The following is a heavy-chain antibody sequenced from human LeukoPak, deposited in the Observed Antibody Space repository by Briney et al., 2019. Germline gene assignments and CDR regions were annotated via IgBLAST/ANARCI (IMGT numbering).Heavy chain of an antibody. CDR2: IIPIFGTA. CDR3: ARGVPGLYSSSSRFDP. Sequence: SVKVSCKASGGTFSSYAISWVRQAPGQGLGWMGGIIPIFGTANYAQKFQGRVTITTDESTSTAYMELSSLRSEDTAVYYCARGVPGLYSSSSRFDPWGQGALVTVSS. D-gene: IGHD6-6*01. J-gene: IGHJ5*02. CDR1: GGTFSSYA. V-gene: IGHV1-69*05.